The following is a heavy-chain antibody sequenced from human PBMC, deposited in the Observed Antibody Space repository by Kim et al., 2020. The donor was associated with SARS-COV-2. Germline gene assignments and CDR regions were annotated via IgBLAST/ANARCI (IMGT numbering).Heavy chain of an antibody. CDR3: AKGDYGDYFSVPCCGS. CDR2: ISGSGGST. Sequence: GGSLRLSCAASGFTFSSYAMSWVRQAPGKGLEWVSAISGSGGSTYYADSVKGRFTISRDNSKNTLYLQMNSLRAEDMAVYYCAKGDYGDYFSVPCCGSWGQGSLVTVSS. CDR1: GFTFSSYA. V-gene: IGHV3-23*01. J-gene: IGHJ4*02. D-gene: IGHD4-17*01.